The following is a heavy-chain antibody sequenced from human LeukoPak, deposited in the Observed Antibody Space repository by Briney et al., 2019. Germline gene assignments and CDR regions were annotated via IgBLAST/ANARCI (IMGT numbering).Heavy chain of an antibody. Sequence: ASVKVSCKASGYTFTGYFIHWVRQAPGQGLEWMGWINPNINGTNYAQKFQGRVTMTGDRSISTAYMELSRLRSDDTAVYYCARDLGVAAMVDFDYWGQGTLVTVSS. D-gene: IGHD5-18*01. CDR3: ARDLGVAAMVDFDY. J-gene: IGHJ4*02. CDR1: GYTFTGYF. V-gene: IGHV1-2*02. CDR2: INPNINGT.